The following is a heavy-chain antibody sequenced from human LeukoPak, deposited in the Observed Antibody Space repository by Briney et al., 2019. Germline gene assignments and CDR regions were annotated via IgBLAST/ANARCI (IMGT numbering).Heavy chain of an antibody. CDR3: ARRRWGIGEPQRHHDTFDT. D-gene: IGHD3-10*01. V-gene: IGHV5-51*01. CDR1: GYSFNNYW. Sequence: GESLKISCKGSGYSFNNYWIPWVRQMPGQGLEWMAMIYPGDSDARYSPSFQGQVTISVDKSISTAYLRWSSLTASDTAVYYCARRRWGIGEPQRHHDTFDTSGEGTMVT. CDR2: IYPGDSDA. J-gene: IGHJ3*02.